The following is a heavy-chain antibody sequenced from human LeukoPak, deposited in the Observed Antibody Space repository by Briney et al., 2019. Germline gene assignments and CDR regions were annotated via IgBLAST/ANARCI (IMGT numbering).Heavy chain of an antibody. Sequence: GRSLRLSCAASGFTFSSYGMHWVRQAPGKGLEWVAVISYDGSNKYYADSVKGRFTISRDNSKNTLYLQMNSLRAEDTAVYYCAKWYSTATDNWFDPWGQGTLVTVSS. CDR2: ISYDGSNK. CDR3: AKWYSTATDNWFDP. V-gene: IGHV3-30*18. CDR1: GFTFSSYG. D-gene: IGHD4-17*01. J-gene: IGHJ5*02.